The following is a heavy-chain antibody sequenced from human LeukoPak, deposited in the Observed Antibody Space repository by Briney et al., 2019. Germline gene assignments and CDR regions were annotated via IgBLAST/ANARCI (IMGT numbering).Heavy chain of an antibody. J-gene: IGHJ4*02. D-gene: IGHD3-9*01. CDR2: INPDGSRT. CDR1: GFTLSSYW. Sequence: GGSLRLSCAASGFTLSSYWIHWVRQAPGEGLVWVSRINPDGSRTDYVDSVKGRFTISRDNTKNTVDLQMNSLRAEDTAVYYCARDFEAPSNCWGQGTLVTVSS. V-gene: IGHV3-74*01. CDR3: ARDFEAPSNC.